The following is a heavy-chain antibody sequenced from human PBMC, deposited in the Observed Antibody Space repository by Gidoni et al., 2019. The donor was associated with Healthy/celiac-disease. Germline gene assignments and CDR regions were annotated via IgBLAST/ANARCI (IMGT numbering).Heavy chain of an antibody. CDR3: ARAVWLQHAFDI. CDR1: VRTFSSYA. J-gene: IGHJ3*02. Sequence: QVQLVQSAAEVTKPGSSLNVSCKASVRTFSSYAISWVRQATGQGLEWMGGIIPIFGTAKYAQKFQGRVTITADESTSTAYMELSSLRSEDTAVYYCARAVWLQHAFDIWGQGTMVTVSS. V-gene: IGHV1-69*01. CDR2: IIPIFGTA. D-gene: IGHD5-18*01.